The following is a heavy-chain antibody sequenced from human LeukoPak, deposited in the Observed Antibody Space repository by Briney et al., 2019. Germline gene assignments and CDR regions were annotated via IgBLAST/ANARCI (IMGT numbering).Heavy chain of an antibody. J-gene: IGHJ6*02. CDR1: GGSVSSGSYY. D-gene: IGHD3-16*01. CDR2: NYYSGST. Sequence: SETLSLTCTVSGGSVSSGSYYWSWIRQPPGKGLEWIGYNYYSGSTNYNPSLKSRVTISVDTSKNQFSLKLSSVTAADTAVYYCARDLANLDYYYYGMDVWGQGTTVTVSS. CDR3: ARDLANLDYYYYGMDV. V-gene: IGHV4-61*01.